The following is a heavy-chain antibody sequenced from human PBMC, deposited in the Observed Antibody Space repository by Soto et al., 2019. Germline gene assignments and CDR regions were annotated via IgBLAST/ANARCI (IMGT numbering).Heavy chain of an antibody. D-gene: IGHD2-8*01. CDR1: GGSISSYY. Sequence: SETLSLTCTVSGGSISSYYWSWIRQPPGKGLEWIGYIYYSGSTNYNPSLKSRVAISVDTSKNQFSLKLSSVTAADTAVYYCARVDGCTNGVCYVVSPWFDPWGQGTLVTVSS. V-gene: IGHV4-59*01. CDR2: IYYSGST. J-gene: IGHJ5*02. CDR3: ARVDGCTNGVCYVVSPWFDP.